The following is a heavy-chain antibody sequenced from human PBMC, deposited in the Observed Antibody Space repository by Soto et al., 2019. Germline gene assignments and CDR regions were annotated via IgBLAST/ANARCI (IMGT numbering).Heavy chain of an antibody. CDR3: ASVPVIDALVGAFDI. CDR2: IYYSGST. J-gene: IGHJ3*02. Sequence: QVQLQESGPGLVKPSQTLSLTCTVSGGSISSASYYWSWIRQHPGKGLEWIGYIYYSGSTYYNPSLKSRVTISIDTSKNRFSLNLNSVTAADTAVYRCASVPVIDALVGAFDIWGRGTMVTVSS. D-gene: IGHD1-26*01. CDR1: GGSISSASYY. V-gene: IGHV4-31*03.